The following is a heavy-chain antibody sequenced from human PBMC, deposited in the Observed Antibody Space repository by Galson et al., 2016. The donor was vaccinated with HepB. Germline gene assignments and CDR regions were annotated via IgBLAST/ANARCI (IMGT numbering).Heavy chain of an antibody. CDR2: VFFDGRT. V-gene: IGHV4-61*02. D-gene: IGHD4/OR15-4a*01. CDR3: ARDYGAYAKASFDL. Sequence: TLSLTCIVSGDSVSSAKYNWNWLRQPAGKGLEWIGRVFFDGRTDYNPSLKSRVTVSIGTSKNQFSLKMTSVTAADTAVYFLARDYGAYAKASFDLWGQGTMVTVSS. CDR1: GDSVSSAKYN. J-gene: IGHJ3*01.